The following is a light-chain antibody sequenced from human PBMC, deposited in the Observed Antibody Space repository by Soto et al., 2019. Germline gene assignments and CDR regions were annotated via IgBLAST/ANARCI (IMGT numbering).Light chain of an antibody. J-gene: IGKJ1*01. Sequence: DIQMTQSPSSVSASVGDRLTITCRASQSVSGWLAWYQQKPGEAPKLLIYDASALPRGVPSRFSGSGSGTKFTLTIASLQPDDFATYYCQQYETFSGTFGPGTKVDIK. CDR1: QSVSGW. V-gene: IGKV1-5*01. CDR3: QQYETFSGT. CDR2: DAS.